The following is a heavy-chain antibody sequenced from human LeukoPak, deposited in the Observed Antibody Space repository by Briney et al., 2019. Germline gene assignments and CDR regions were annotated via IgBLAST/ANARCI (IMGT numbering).Heavy chain of an antibody. CDR1: GGSISSGGYY. CDR2: IYYSGST. Sequence: NASETLSLTCTVSGGSISSGGYYWSWIRQHPGKGLEWIGYIYYSGSTYYNPSLKSRVTISVDTSKNQFSLKLSSVTAADTAVYYCAGEGYYYDSSGYYNGGAFDYWGQGTLVTVSS. D-gene: IGHD3-22*01. CDR3: AGEGYYYDSSGYYNGGAFDY. J-gene: IGHJ4*02. V-gene: IGHV4-31*03.